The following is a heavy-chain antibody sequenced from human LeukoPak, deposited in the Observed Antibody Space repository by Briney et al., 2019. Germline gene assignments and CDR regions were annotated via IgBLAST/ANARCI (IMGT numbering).Heavy chain of an antibody. V-gene: IGHV3-21*01. Sequence: GGSLRLSCAASGFTFRSYGMSWVRQAPGKGLEWVSAIGGSGVNTYYADSVKGRFTISRDNAKKSLYLQMNSLRAEDTAVYYCAREEQWLGPGPFGYWGQGTLVTVSS. CDR2: IGGSGVNT. CDR3: AREEQWLGPGPFGY. CDR1: GFTFRSYG. D-gene: IGHD6-19*01. J-gene: IGHJ4*02.